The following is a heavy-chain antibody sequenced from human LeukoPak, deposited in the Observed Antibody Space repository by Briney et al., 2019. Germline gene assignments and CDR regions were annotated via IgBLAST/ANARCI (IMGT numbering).Heavy chain of an antibody. CDR1: GYTFTVYY. J-gene: IGHJ5*02. V-gene: IGHV1-2*02. CDR2: INPNSGGT. Sequence: ASVTVSCKASGYTFTVYYMHWVRQAPGQGLEWMGWINPNSGGTNYAQKFQGRVTMTRDTSISTAYMELSRLRSDDTAVYYCASTDIVVVPAAWGIQLWLVHWGQGTLVTVSS. CDR3: ASTDIVVVPAAWGIQLWLVH. D-gene: IGHD2-2*01.